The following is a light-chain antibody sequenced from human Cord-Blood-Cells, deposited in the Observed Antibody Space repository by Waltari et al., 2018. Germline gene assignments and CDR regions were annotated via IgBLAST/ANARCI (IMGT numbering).Light chain of an antibody. CDR2: EGS. V-gene: IGLV2-23*01. Sequence: QSALTQPASVSGSPGQPITISCTGTSSDVGSYNLVSWYQQHPGKAPKLMIYEGSKRPSGVSNRFSGSKSGNTASLTISGLQAEDEADYYCCSYAGSSPHVVFGGGTKLTVL. J-gene: IGLJ2*01. CDR3: CSYAGSSPHVV. CDR1: SSDVGSYNL.